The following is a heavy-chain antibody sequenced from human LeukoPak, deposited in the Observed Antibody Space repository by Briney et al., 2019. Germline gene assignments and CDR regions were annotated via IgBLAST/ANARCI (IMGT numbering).Heavy chain of an antibody. J-gene: IGHJ4*02. Sequence: GGSLRLSCAASGFTFSSYWMSWVRQAPGKGLEWVANIKQDGSEKYYVDSVKGRFTISRDNAKNSLYLQMNSLRAEDTAVYYCARGPPSTRYCSSTSCYLVYWGPGTLVTVSS. CDR3: ARGPPSTRYCSSTSCYLVY. D-gene: IGHD2-2*01. CDR1: GFTFSSYW. CDR2: IKQDGSEK. V-gene: IGHV3-7*03.